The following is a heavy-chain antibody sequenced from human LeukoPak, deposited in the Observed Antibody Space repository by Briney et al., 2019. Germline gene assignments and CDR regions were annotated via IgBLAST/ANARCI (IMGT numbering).Heavy chain of an antibody. D-gene: IGHD3-22*01. CDR1: GGSISSSSYY. CDR2: IYYSGST. J-gene: IGHJ3*02. Sequence: PSETLSLTCTVSGGSISSSSYYWGWIRQPPGKGLEWIGSIYYSGSTYYNPSLKSRVTISVDTSKNQFSLKLSSVTAADTAVYYCGGGRAYDSRRIGAFDIWGQGTMVTVSS. V-gene: IGHV4-39*07. CDR3: GGGRAYDSRRIGAFDI.